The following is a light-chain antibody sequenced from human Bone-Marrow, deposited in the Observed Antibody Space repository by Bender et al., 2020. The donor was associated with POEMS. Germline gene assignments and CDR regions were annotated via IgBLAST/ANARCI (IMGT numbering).Light chain of an antibody. CDR3: QSYDNSLGGWV. Sequence: QSVLTQPPSVSGAPGQRVTISCSGDSSNITFHYVYWYQQLPGTAPKLLIYRDNQRPSGVPDRFSGSKSGTSASLAITGLQAEDEGDYYCQSYDNSLGGWVFGGGTKLTVL. CDR2: RDN. J-gene: IGLJ3*02. V-gene: IGLV1-40*01. CDR1: SSNITFHY.